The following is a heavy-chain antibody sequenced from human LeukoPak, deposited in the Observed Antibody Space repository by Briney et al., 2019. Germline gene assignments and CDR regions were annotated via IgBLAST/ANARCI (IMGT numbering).Heavy chain of an antibody. CDR2: FYYSGNT. CDR3: ARHEGASSTSFYGMDV. Sequence: SETLSLTCTVSGGSVSSSSYYWGWIRQPPGKGLEWIGTFYYSGNTYYNPSLKSRVTISVDTSKHQFSLTLSSVTAADTAIYFCARHEGASSTSFYGMDVWGQGTTVTVSS. J-gene: IGHJ6*02. CDR1: GGSVSSSSYY. V-gene: IGHV4-39*01. D-gene: IGHD6-6*01.